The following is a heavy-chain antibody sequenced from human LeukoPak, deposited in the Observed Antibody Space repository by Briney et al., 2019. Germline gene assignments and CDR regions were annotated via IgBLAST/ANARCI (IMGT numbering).Heavy chain of an antibody. Sequence: GGSLRLSCAATGFTFSSYWMHWVRQAPGKGLVWVSRINSDGSSTSYADSVKGRFTISRDNSLDTVYLQMNSLRAEDTAVYFCAKRGIVIRGVLIIGFHKEAYYFDYWGQGILVTVSS. CDR3: AKRGIVIRGVLIIGFHKEAYYFDY. J-gene: IGHJ4*02. D-gene: IGHD3-10*01. V-gene: IGHV3-74*01. CDR2: INSDGSST. CDR1: GFTFSSYW.